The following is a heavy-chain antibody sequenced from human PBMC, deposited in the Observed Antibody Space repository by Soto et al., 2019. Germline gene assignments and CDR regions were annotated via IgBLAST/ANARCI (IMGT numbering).Heavy chain of an antibody. J-gene: IGHJ6*02. CDR2: ISYDGSNK. V-gene: IGHV3-30-3*01. CDR3: ARVGPLRGGYYYYYGMDV. Sequence: GGSLRLSCAASGFTFSSYAMHWVRQAPGKGLEWVAVISYDGSNKYYADSVKGRFTISRDNSKNTLYLQMNSLGAEDTAVYYCARVGPLRGGYYYYYGMDVWGQGTTVTVSS. D-gene: IGHD3-10*01. CDR1: GFTFSSYA.